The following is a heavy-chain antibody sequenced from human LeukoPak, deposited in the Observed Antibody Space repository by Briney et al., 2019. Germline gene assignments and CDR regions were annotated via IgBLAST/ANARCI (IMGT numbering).Heavy chain of an antibody. V-gene: IGHV3-11*01. CDR2: ISRDGNII. J-gene: IGHJ4*02. D-gene: IGHD3-16*01. CDR3: ARYVLLMDY. CDR1: GFSFSDHH. Sequence: GGSLRLSCAASGFSFSDHHMSWVRQVPGKGLEWLAYISRDGNIIVYADSVKGRFIISRDNAKLSVYLEMTSLRPEGTAVYYCARYVLLMDYWGQGTLVTVSS.